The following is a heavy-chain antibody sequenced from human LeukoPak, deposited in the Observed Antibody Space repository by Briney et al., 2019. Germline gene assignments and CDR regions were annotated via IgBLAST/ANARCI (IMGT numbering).Heavy chain of an antibody. J-gene: IGHJ4*02. V-gene: IGHV1-69*05. CDR2: IIPIFGTA. D-gene: IGHD1-26*01. CDR3: ARSGVLVGATRLDY. CDR1: GATFSSYG. Sequence: SVKVSCKASGATFSSYGISWVRQAPGQGLEWMGRIIPIFGTANYAQKFQGRVTITTDESTSTAYMELSSLRSEDTAVYYCARSGVLVGATRLDYWGQGTLVTVSS.